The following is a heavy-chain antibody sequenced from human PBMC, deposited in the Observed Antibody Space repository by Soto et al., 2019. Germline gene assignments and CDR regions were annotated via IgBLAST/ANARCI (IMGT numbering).Heavy chain of an antibody. V-gene: IGHV1-69*14. Sequence: QVQLVQSGAELRKPGSSVRVSCKASGATLNSFINYGITWVRQAPGQGLEYMGGIIPVFGGENHAKKFQGSLTISANRSTRTVNMELSSLISKNPAVYYCAGGAATKILMMKYVALELRGQGTMVSVSS. CDR3: AGGAATKILMMKYVALEL. J-gene: IGHJ3*01. CDR2: IIPVFGGE. D-gene: IGHD5-12*01. CDR1: GATLNSFINYG.